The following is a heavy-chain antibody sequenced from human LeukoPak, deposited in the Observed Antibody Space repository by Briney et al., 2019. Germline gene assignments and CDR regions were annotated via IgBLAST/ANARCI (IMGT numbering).Heavy chain of an antibody. CDR3: AREGVGATNYDY. D-gene: IGHD1-26*01. J-gene: IGHJ4*02. Sequence: GGSLRLSCAASGFTFSSYRMTWVRQAPGKGLEWVANINQDGSKKHFVDSVKGRFTISRDNAKNSLYLQMNSLRAEDTAVYYCAREGVGATNYDYWGQGTLVTVSS. CDR2: INQDGSKK. V-gene: IGHV3-7*01. CDR1: GFTFSSYR.